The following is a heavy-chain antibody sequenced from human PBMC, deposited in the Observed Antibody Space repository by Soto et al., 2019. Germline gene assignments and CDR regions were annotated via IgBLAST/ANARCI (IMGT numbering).Heavy chain of an antibody. CDR3: AKDIRGYSGYAKYYFDY. V-gene: IGHV3-30-3*01. D-gene: IGHD5-12*01. CDR2: ISYDGSNK. CDR1: GFTFSSYA. Sequence: QVQLVESGGGVVQPGRSLRLSCAASGFTFSSYAMHWVRQAPGKGLEWVAVISYDGSNKYYADSVKGRFTISRDNSKNTLYLQMNSLRAEDTALYYCAKDIRGYSGYAKYYFDYWGQGTLVTVSS. J-gene: IGHJ4*02.